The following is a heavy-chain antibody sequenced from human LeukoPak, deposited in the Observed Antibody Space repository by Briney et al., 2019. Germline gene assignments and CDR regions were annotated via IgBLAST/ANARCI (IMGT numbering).Heavy chain of an antibody. CDR3: ARARYGGGWYALGFDP. V-gene: IGHV4-30-2*01. CDR1: GGSVSSAGDS. D-gene: IGHD6-19*01. J-gene: IGHJ5*02. Sequence: PSETLSLTCTVYGGSVSSAGDSWSWVRQPPGKGLEWIAYIYHGNTYFNPSLKSRVTISVDRSKNQFSLKLTSVTAADTAVYYCARARYGGGWYALGFDPWGQGILVTVSS. CDR2: IYHGNT.